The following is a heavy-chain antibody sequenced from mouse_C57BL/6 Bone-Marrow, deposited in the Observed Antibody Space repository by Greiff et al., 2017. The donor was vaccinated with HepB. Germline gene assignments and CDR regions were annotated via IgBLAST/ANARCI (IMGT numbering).Heavy chain of an antibody. J-gene: IGHJ1*03. V-gene: IGHV1-85*01. CDR2: IYPRDGST. CDR3: ARHGSSYDWYFDV. D-gene: IGHD1-1*01. CDR1: GYTFTSYD. Sequence: VKLQQSGPELVKPGASVKLSCKASGYTFTSYDIHWVKQRPGQGLEWIGWIYPRDGSTKYNEKFKGKATLTVDTSSSTAYMELHSLTSEDSAVYFCARHGSSYDWYFDVWGTGTTVTVSS.